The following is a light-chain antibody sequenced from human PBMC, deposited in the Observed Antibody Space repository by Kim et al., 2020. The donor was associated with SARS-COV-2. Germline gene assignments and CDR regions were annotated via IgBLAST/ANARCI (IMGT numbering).Light chain of an antibody. Sequence: GQSVTISCTGATSDFGSYDRVSWYQQPPGTAPKLMISEVSNRPSGVPNRFSGSKSGNTASLTISGLQAEDEADYYCSSYTSSGTYVFGTGTKVTVL. CDR2: EVS. V-gene: IGLV2-18*02. CDR3: SSYTSSGTYV. J-gene: IGLJ1*01. CDR1: TSDFGSYDR.